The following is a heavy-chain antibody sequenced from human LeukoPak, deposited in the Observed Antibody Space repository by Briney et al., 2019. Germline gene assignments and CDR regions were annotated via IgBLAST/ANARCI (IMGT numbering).Heavy chain of an antibody. D-gene: IGHD6-19*01. CDR1: GGSISSSSYY. CDR3: ARDLQWLVPGDY. CDR2: IYYSGST. V-gene: IGHV4-39*07. Sequence: SETLSLTCTVSGGSISSSSYYWGWIRQPPGKGLEWIGSIYYSGSTYYNPSLKSRVTISADTSKNQFSLKLSSVTAADTAVYYCARDLQWLVPGDYWGQGTLVTVSS. J-gene: IGHJ4*02.